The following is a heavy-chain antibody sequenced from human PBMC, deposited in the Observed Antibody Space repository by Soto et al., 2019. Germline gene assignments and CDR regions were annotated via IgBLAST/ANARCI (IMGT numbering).Heavy chain of an antibody. CDR3: ARREDTAIALDY. J-gene: IGHJ4*02. D-gene: IGHD5-18*01. CDR2: IYPGDSDT. CDR1: GYSFTSYW. Sequence: XESLKISLKGSGYSFTSYWSGWVRQMPGKGLEWMGIIYPGDSDTRYSPSFQGQVTISADKSISTAYLQWSSLKASDTAMYYCARREDTAIALDYWGQGTLVTVSS. V-gene: IGHV5-51*01.